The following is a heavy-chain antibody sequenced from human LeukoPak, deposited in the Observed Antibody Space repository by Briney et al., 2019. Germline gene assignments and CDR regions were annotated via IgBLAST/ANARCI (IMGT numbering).Heavy chain of an antibody. CDR3: ANEDLGGRTA. J-gene: IGHJ5*02. V-gene: IGHV3-48*04. Sequence: GGSLRLSCAASGFTFSSYSMNWVRQAPGKGLEWVSYISSSSSTIYYADSVKGRFTISRDNAKNSLYLQMNSLRTEDTALYYCANEDLGGRTAWGQGTLVTVSS. CDR2: ISSSSSTI. CDR1: GFTFSSYS. D-gene: IGHD3-16*01.